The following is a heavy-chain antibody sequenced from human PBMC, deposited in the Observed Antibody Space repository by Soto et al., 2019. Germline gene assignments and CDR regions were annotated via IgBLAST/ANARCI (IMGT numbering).Heavy chain of an antibody. CDR1: GGSISSDNW. Sequence: QVQLQESGPGLVKPSGTLSLTCAVSGGSISSDNWWSWVGRPPGKGLEWIGEICQSGITNSNPSLKSRVNISVDKSKNHFSLNLSSVTAADTAVYYCARHYYYSMDVWGQGTTFTVSS. CDR3: ARHYYYSMDV. J-gene: IGHJ6*02. CDR2: ICQSGIT. V-gene: IGHV4-4*02.